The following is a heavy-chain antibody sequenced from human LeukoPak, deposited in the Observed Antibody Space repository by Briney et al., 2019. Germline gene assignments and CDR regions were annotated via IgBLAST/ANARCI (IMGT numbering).Heavy chain of an antibody. V-gene: IGHV4-39*01. D-gene: IGHD6-13*01. CDR2: IYYSGSP. J-gene: IGHJ3*02. Sequence: SETLSLICTVSGGSISSSSYYWGWIRQPPGKGLEWIGSIYYSGSPYYKPPLKSRVTISIDTSKNQYSLKLSSVTAADTAVYYCARHGIAAAGTGAFDIWGQGKMVTVSS. CDR1: GGSISSSSYY. CDR3: ARHGIAAAGTGAFDI.